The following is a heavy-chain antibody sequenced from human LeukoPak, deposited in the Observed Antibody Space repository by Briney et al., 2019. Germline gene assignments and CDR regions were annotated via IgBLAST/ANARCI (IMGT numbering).Heavy chain of an antibody. CDR1: GDGLSVSSDV. D-gene: IGHD7-27*01. CDR3: ARDADWGYDANDI. Sequence: SQTLSLTCAISGDGLSVSSDVWNWVRQSPSRGLEWLGRTYYKSKWHNDYAVSVKSRISISPDTSKNQFSLHLNSVTPEDTAVYYCARDADWGYDANDIWGQGTMVTVSS. J-gene: IGHJ3*02. V-gene: IGHV6-1*01. CDR2: TYYKSKWHN.